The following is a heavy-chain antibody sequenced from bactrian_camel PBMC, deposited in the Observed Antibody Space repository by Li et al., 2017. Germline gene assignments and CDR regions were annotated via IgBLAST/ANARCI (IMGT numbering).Heavy chain of an antibody. CDR2: ISTHGST. CDR1: GFTFDDFD. D-gene: IGHD3*01. Sequence: VQLVESGGGSVQAGVTLRLSCIASGFTFDDFDMGWYRQAPGKPCEMLSTISTHGSTFLANSVKGRFTISQDNAKNTVYLQMNSLKPEDTAVYYCVAGRPIWVPARNCQPGQYDNNYFGQGTQVTVS. V-gene: IGHV3S63*01. J-gene: IGHJ4*01. CDR3: VAGRPIWVPARNCQPGQYDNNY.